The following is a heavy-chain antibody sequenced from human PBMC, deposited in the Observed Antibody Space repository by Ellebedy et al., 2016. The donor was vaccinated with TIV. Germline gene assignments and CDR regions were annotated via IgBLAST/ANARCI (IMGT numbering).Heavy chain of an antibody. J-gene: IGHJ4*02. CDR1: GGSFSGYY. CDR2: INHSGST. V-gene: IGHV4-34*01. D-gene: IGHD3-16*01. CDR3: ARQGLWGPPDY. Sequence: SETLSLTXAVYGGSFSGYYWSWIRQPPGKGLEWIGEINHSGSTNYNPSLKSRVTISVDTSKNQFSLKLSSVTAADTAVYYCARQGLWGPPDYWGQGTLVTVSS.